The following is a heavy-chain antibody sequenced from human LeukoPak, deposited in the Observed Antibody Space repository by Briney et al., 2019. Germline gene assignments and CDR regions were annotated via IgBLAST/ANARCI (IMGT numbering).Heavy chain of an antibody. CDR2: ISYDGSNK. CDR3: AEGGCSSTSCYVWTSPDY. D-gene: IGHD2-2*01. Sequence: GGSLRLSCAASGFTFSSYGMHWVRQAPGKGLEWVAVISYDGSNKYYADSVKGRFTISRDNSKNTLYLQMNSLRAEDTAVYYCAEGGCSSTSCYVWTSPDYWGQGTLVTVSS. V-gene: IGHV3-30*18. CDR1: GFTFSSYG. J-gene: IGHJ4*02.